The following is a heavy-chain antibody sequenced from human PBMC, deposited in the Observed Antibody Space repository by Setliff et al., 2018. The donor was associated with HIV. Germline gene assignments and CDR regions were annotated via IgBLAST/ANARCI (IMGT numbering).Heavy chain of an antibody. CDR1: GYPFSGYG. CDR3: ARGSYGSVLL. Sequence: SVKVSCKASGYPFSGYGISWVRQAPGQGLEWMGWISAYSGDTNYAQKFQGRLTMTTDTSTSTAYMELRSLNSVTPEDTAVYYCARGSYGSVLLWGQGTLVTVSS. J-gene: IGHJ4*02. D-gene: IGHD6-19*01. CDR2: ISAYSGDT. V-gene: IGHV1-18*01.